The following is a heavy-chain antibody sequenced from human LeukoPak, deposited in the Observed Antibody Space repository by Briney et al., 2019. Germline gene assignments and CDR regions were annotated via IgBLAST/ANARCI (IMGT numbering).Heavy chain of an antibody. J-gene: IGHJ5*02. CDR2: TSSDLNVK. Sequence: PGGSLRLSCAASGFTFRNYVIHWVRQAPGKGLEWVAVTSSDLNVKLYADSVKGRFTISRDNSRSTLYLQMNSLRPEDTAIYYCAREVPTVRGDIITPNWFDPWGQGTLVTVSS. V-gene: IGHV3-30-3*01. D-gene: IGHD3-10*01. CDR1: GFTFRNYV. CDR3: AREVPTVRGDIITPNWFDP.